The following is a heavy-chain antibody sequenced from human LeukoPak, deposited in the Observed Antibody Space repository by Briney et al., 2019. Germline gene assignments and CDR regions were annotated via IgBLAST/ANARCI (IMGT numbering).Heavy chain of an antibody. CDR1: GYTFTSNY. V-gene: IGHV1-46*01. CDR3: ARGRRYYDFWSGYFLFDY. Sequence: ASVKVSCKASGYTFTSNYIHWVRQAPGQGLEWMGMIYPRDGSTSYAQKFQGRVTMTRDTSTSTVYMELSSLRSEDTAVYYCARGRRYYDFWSGYFLFDYWGQGTLVTVSS. CDR2: IYPRDGST. J-gene: IGHJ4*02. D-gene: IGHD3-3*01.